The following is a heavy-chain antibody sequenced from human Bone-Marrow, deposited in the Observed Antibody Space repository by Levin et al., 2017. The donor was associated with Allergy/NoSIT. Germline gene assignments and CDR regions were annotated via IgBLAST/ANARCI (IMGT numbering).Heavy chain of an antibody. CDR3: AGHEGYLHGGRFFYFGMDV. CDR2: VYPSDSET. D-gene: IGHD2-15*01. J-gene: IGHJ6*02. CDR1: GYIFTSAW. Sequence: GESLKISCKASGYIFTSAWIAWVRLLPGKGLEWVGIVYPSDSETTYSPSFRGQVTISADQATNTAYLQWSSLKASDTAIYYCAGHEGYLHGGRFFYFGMDVWGQGTSVTVSS. V-gene: IGHV5-51*01.